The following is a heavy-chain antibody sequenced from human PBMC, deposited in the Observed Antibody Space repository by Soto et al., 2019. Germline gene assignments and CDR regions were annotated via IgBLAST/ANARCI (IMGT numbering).Heavy chain of an antibody. CDR2: IYYSGST. CDR3: ARTDIVATISAFDI. J-gene: IGHJ3*02. CDR1: GGSVSSSSYY. D-gene: IGHD5-12*01. Sequence: PSETLSLTCTVSGGSVSSSSYYWSWIRQPPGKGLEWIGYIYYSGSTNYNPSLKSRVTISVDTSKNQFSLKLSSVTAADTAVYYCARTDIVATISAFDIWGQGTMVTVSS. V-gene: IGHV4-61*01.